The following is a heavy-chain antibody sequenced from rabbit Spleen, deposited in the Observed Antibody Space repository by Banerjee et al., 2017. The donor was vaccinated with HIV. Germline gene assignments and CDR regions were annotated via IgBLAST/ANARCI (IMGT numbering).Heavy chain of an antibody. V-gene: IGHV1S45*01. J-gene: IGHJ6*01. CDR3: ARDSGSSFSSYGMDL. Sequence: QEQLVESGGDLVKPGASLTLTCTASGVSFSFSSYMCWVRQAPGKGLEWIACIVTGSGGGTYYASWAKGRFTVSKTSSTTVTLLMTSLTAADTATYFCARDSGSSFSSYGMDLWGPGTLVTVS. D-gene: IGHD8-1*01. CDR2: IVTGSGGGT. CDR1: GVSFSFSSY.